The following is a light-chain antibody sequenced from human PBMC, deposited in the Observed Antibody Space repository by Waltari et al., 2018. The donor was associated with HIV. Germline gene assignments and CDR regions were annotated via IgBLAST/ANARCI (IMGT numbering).Light chain of an antibody. CDR2: EVT. V-gene: IGLV2-8*01. CDR3: SSYGDSLRVL. CDR1: SSDIGAYDF. Sequence: QSALTQPPSASGSLGQSVPISCTGSSSDIGAYDFVSWFQQHPHSAPKLLLYEVTRRPSTVSARFSGSRSGNTAFLTVAGLQPDDEATYFCSSYGDSLRVLFGGGTNVTVL. J-gene: IGLJ3*02.